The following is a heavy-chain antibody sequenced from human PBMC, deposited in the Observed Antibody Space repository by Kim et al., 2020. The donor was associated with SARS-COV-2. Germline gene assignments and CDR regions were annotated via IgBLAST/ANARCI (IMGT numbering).Heavy chain of an antibody. D-gene: IGHD3-22*01. V-gene: IGHV1-69*01. Sequence: AQKFQGRVTITADESPSTAYLELSSLRSEDTAVYYCARVMGYDSSGYYERWGQGTLVTVSS. J-gene: IGHJ4*02. CDR3: ARVMGYDSSGYYER.